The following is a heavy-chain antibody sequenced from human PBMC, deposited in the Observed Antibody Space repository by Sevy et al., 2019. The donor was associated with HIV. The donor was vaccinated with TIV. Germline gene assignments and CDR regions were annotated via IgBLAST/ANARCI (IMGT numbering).Heavy chain of an antibody. D-gene: IGHD6-13*01. V-gene: IGHV3-30*04. Sequence: GGSLRLSCAASGFTFSDYAMHWVRKAPGKGLEWVAVISHDGFNQYYEDSVKGGLTISRDSSKTTLYLEMHSLRAEDTALYYCARDRRAGYSSNWYRDFDYWGQGTLVTVSS. CDR3: ARDRRAGYSSNWYRDFDY. CDR1: GFTFSDYA. J-gene: IGHJ4*02. CDR2: ISHDGFNQ.